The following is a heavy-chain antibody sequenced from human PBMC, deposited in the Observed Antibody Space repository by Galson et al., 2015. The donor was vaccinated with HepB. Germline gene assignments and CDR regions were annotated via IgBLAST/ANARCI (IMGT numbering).Heavy chain of an antibody. J-gene: IGHJ3*02. CDR1: GFTFSSYG. Sequence: SLRLSCAASGFTFSSYGMHWVRQAPGKGLEWVAVISYDGSNKYYADSVKGRFTISRDNSKNTLYLQMNSLRAEDTAVYYCAKGDSSIAARADAFDIWGQGTMVTVSS. CDR2: ISYDGSNK. D-gene: IGHD6-6*01. V-gene: IGHV3-30*18. CDR3: AKGDSSIAARADAFDI.